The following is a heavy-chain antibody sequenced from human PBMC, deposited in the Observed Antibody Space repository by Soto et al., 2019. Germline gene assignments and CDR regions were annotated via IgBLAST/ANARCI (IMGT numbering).Heavy chain of an antibody. J-gene: IGHJ4*02. Sequence: PGGSLRLSCTASGFTFDNYAMHWVRQAPGKGLEWVSRVSAGGDNTDYADAVKGRFTISRDNSKNTLFLQMTSLRAEDTALYYWAKVHLRPYYFDDWGPGTMVTVSS. CDR3: AKVHLRPYYFDD. CDR2: VSAGGDNT. V-gene: IGHV3-23*01. D-gene: IGHD4-17*01. CDR1: GFTFDNYA.